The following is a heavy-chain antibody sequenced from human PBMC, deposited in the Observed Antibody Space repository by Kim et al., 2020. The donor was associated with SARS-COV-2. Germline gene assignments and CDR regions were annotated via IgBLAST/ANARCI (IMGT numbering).Heavy chain of an antibody. V-gene: IGHV4-30-4*01. CDR1: GGSISSGDYY. D-gene: IGHD2-2*01. CDR2: IYYSGST. Sequence: SETLSLTCTVSGGSISSGDYYWSWIRQPPGKGLEWIGYIYYSGSTYYNPSLKSRVTISVDTSKNQFSLKLSSVTAADTAVYYCARYTLGYCSSTSCSNSDYWGQGTLVTVSS. J-gene: IGHJ4*02. CDR3: ARYTLGYCSSTSCSNSDY.